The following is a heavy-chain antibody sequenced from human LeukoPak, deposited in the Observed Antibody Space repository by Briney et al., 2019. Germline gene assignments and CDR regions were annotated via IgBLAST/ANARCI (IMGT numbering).Heavy chain of an antibody. V-gene: IGHV4-59*01. CDR2: IYYSGST. J-gene: IGHJ6*03. CDR3: ARTTEGGYSYGYFYYYYMDV. Sequence: PSETLSLTCTVSGGSISSYYWSWIRQPPGKGLEWIGYIYYSGSTNYKSSLKSRVTISVDTSKNQFSLKLSSVTAADTAVYYCARTTEGGYSYGYFYYYYMDVWGKGTTVTISS. D-gene: IGHD5-18*01. CDR1: GGSISSYY.